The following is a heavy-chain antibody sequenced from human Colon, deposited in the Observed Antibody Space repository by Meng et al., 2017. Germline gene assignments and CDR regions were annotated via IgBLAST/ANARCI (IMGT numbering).Heavy chain of an antibody. CDR1: GFTFSSYW. CDR2: IKPDESEK. D-gene: IGHD3-22*01. CDR3: ARSGTYYFDSSGYY. J-gene: IGHJ4*02. Sequence: GGSLRLSCAASGFTFSSYWMSWVRQVPGKGLEWVANIKPDESEKYYVDSVKGRFTISRDNAKNSVFLQMNSLRAEDTAVYYCARSGTYYFDSSGYYWGQGELVTVSS. V-gene: IGHV3-7*01.